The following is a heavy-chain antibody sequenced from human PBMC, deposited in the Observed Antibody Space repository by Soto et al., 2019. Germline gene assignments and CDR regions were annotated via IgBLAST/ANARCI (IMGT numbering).Heavy chain of an antibody. D-gene: IGHD6-19*01. Sequence: SGTLSLTCAVCGGSFRGSYGSWIRQPPGKGLEWIGEINHSGSTNYNPSLKSRVTISVDTSKNQFSLKLSSVTAADTAVYYCARGSSGWYLYFDYWGQGTLVTVSS. J-gene: IGHJ4*02. CDR1: GGSFRGSY. CDR3: ARGSSGWYLYFDY. V-gene: IGHV4-34*01. CDR2: INHSGST.